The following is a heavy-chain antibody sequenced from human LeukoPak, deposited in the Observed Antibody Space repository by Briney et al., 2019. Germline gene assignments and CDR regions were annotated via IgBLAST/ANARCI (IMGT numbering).Heavy chain of an antibody. V-gene: IGHV3-23*01. CDR2: ISAGGAGT. D-gene: IGHD6-13*01. Sequence: GGSLRLSCAASGFTFSSYALSWVRQAPGKGLEWVSGISAGGAGTDYADSVKGRFTISRDNSKNTLYLQMNSLRAEDTAVYYCAKVWQQLGFDYWGQGTLVTVSS. J-gene: IGHJ4*02. CDR3: AKVWQQLGFDY. CDR1: GFTFSSYA.